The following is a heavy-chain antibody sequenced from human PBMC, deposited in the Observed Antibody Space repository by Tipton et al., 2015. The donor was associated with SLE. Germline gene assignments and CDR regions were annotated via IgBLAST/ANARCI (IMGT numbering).Heavy chain of an antibody. V-gene: IGHV4-59*01. CDR1: GDSITSYY. J-gene: IGHJ4*02. CDR2: IYYNGHT. Sequence: TLSLTCTVSGDSITSYYWNWIRQPPGKGLEWIGYIYYNGHTNYSPSLKSRVTLSVDTSKNQFSLTLSSVTAADTAVYYCARLNDATAIASVDYWGQGNLVTVSS. D-gene: IGHD2-21*02. CDR3: ARLNDATAIASVDY.